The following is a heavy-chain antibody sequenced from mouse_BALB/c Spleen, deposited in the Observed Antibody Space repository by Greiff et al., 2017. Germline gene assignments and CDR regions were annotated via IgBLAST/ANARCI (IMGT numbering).Heavy chain of an antibody. CDR2: IYPGNVNT. V-gene: IGHV1S56*01. Sequence: QVQLQQSGPELVKPGASVRISCKASGYTFTSYYIHWVKQRPGQGLEWIGWIYPGNVNTKYNEKFKGKATLTADKSSSTAYMQLSSLTSEDSAVYFCAREQTLMDYWGQGTSVTVSS. CDR1: GYTFTSYY. CDR3: AREQTLMDY. J-gene: IGHJ4*01.